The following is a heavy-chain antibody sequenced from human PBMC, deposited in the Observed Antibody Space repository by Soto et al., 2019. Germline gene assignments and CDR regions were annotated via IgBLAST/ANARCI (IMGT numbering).Heavy chain of an antibody. CDR2: ISSNGGST. Sequence: GALRLSCAASGFTFSSYAMHWVRQAPGKGLEYVSAISSNGGSTYYANSVKGRFTISRDNSKNTLYLQMGSLRAEDMAVYYCARGVLTGYYHYYYYGMDVWGQGTTVTVSS. J-gene: IGHJ6*02. CDR1: GFTFSSYA. V-gene: IGHV3-64*01. D-gene: IGHD3-9*01. CDR3: ARGVLTGYYHYYYYGMDV.